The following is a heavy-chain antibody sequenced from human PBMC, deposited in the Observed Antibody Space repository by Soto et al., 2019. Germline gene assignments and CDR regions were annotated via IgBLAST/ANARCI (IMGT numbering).Heavy chain of an antibody. Sequence: VQLVQSGAEVKKPGSSVKVSCKASGGTFSSYSMNWVRQAPGQGLEWMGEIIPIFGTANYAQKFQGRVTMTADDSTSTAYMDLFSLRSEDSAVYYCARDSGRHSGGIDYWGQGTLVTVS. D-gene: IGHD1-26*01. CDR1: GGTFSSYS. CDR3: ARDSGRHSGGIDY. J-gene: IGHJ4*02. V-gene: IGHV1-69*01. CDR2: IIPIFGTA.